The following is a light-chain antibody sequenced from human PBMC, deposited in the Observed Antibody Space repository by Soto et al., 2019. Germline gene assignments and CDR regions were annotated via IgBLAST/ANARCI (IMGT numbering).Light chain of an antibody. Sequence: DIQMTQYPSTLSAFVGDRVTITCRASQRISYWLAWYQQKQGKAPKFLMYDVSTLESGVPSRLRGSGSGTELTLTISSMKHDDFETYLCQQYDSYTWTFGHGTQVDIK. J-gene: IGKJ1*01. CDR3: QQYDSYTWT. CDR1: QRISYW. V-gene: IGKV1-5*01. CDR2: DVS.